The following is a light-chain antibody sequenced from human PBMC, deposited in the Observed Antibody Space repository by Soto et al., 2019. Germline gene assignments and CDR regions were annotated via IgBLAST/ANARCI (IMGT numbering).Light chain of an antibody. CDR3: QQFSSSPFT. CDR2: DVS. V-gene: IGKV3-11*01. J-gene: IGKJ4*02. Sequence: LLAQSPSPLTLSPGTRAAPSCRASQNIRKYLIWYQQKLGKAPRLLIYDVSNRAAGIPARFSGSGSGTDFTLTTSSLEPEDFAVYYCQQFSSSPFTFGGGTKVDIK. CDR1: QNIRKY.